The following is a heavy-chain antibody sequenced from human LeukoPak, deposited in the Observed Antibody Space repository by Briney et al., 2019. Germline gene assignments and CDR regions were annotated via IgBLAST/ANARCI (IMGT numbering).Heavy chain of an antibody. V-gene: IGHV4-38-2*01. D-gene: IGHD2-2*02. CDR2: IYHSGST. CDR1: GYSISSGYY. J-gene: IGHJ3*02. CDR3: ARASPDCSSTSCYTGGAFDI. Sequence: PSETLSLTCAVSGYSISSGYYWGRIRQPPGKGLEWIGSIYHSGSTYYNPSLKSRVTISVDTSKNQFSLKLSSVTAADTAVYYCARASPDCSSTSCYTGGAFDIWGQGTMVTVSS.